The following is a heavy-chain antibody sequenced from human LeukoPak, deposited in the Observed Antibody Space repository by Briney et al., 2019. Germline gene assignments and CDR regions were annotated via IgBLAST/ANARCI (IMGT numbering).Heavy chain of an antibody. J-gene: IGHJ5*02. Sequence: ASVKVSCKASGYTFTSYYMHWVRQAPGQGLEWMGIINPSGGSTSYAQKFQGRVTMTRDMSTSTAYMELRSLRSDDTAVYYCSRGGATPGYNWFDPWGQGTLVTVSS. CDR2: INPSGGST. CDR1: GYTFTSYY. D-gene: IGHD1-26*01. CDR3: SRGGATPGYNWFDP. V-gene: IGHV1-46*03.